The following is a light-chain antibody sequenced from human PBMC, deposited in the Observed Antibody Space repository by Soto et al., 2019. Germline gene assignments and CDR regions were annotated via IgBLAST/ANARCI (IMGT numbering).Light chain of an antibody. CDR2: GAS. Sequence: EIVMTQSPATLSVYPGERATLSCRASESVSSNLAWFQQKPGQAPRLLIYGASTRATSIPARFSGSGSGTDFTLTISSLDPEDFAVYYYQQRSNCPEAFGPGTKVDIK. J-gene: IGKJ3*01. V-gene: IGKV3-11*01. CDR3: QQRSNCPEA. CDR1: ESVSSN.